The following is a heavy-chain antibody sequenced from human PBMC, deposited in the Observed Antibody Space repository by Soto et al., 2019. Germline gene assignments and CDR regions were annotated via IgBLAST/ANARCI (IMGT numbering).Heavy chain of an antibody. J-gene: IGHJ4*02. CDR2: IWYDGSNK. Sequence: PGGSLRLSCAASGFTFSSYGMHWVRQAPGKGLEWVAVIWYDGSNKYYADSVKGRFTISRDNSKNTLYLQMNSLRDEDKDVYYFARGRSAGYSYGIDYWGQGTLVTVSS. D-gene: IGHD5-18*01. V-gene: IGHV3-33*01. CDR1: GFTFSSYG. CDR3: ARGRSAGYSYGIDY.